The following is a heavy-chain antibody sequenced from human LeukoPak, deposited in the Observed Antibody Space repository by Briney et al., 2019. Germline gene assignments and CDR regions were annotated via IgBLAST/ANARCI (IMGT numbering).Heavy chain of an antibody. D-gene: IGHD3-10*01. CDR2: IYTSGST. CDR1: GGSISSYY. CDR3: ARAVGSGSFQTYYYYMDV. V-gene: IGHV4-4*07. J-gene: IGHJ6*03. Sequence: SETLPLTCTVSGGSISSYYWSWIRQPAGKGLEWIGRIYTSGSTNYSPSLKSRVTMSVDTSKNQFSLKLSSVTAADTAVYYCARAVGSGSFQTYYYYMDVWGKGTTVTISS.